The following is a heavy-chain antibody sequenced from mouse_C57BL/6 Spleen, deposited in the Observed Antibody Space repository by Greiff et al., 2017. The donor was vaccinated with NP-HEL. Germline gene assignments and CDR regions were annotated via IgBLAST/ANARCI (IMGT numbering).Heavy chain of an antibody. CDR1: GYSFTGYY. CDR2: INPSTGGT. Sequence: EVQLQQSGPELVKPGASVKISCKASGYSFTGYYMNWVKQSPEKSLEWIGEINPSTGGTTYNQKFKAKATLTVDKSSSTAYMQLKSLTSEDSAVYYCARWGDYDYDGGWGQGTTLTVSS. CDR3: ARWGDYDYDGG. D-gene: IGHD2-4*01. J-gene: IGHJ2*01. V-gene: IGHV1-42*01.